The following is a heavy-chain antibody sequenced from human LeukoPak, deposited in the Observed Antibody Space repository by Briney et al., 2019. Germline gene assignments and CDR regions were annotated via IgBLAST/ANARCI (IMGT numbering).Heavy chain of an antibody. V-gene: IGHV6-1*01. CDR2: TYYRAKWYN. CDR1: GDSVSINSAA. Sequence: SQTLSLTYAISGDSVSINSAAWNWIRQSPSRGLEWLGRTYYRAKWYNDYAVSVKSRITINPDTSKNQFSLQLNSVTPEDTAVYYCARERGYSSGWYSSYYFDYWGQGTLVTVSS. CDR3: ARERGYSSGWYSSYYFDY. D-gene: IGHD6-19*01. J-gene: IGHJ4*02.